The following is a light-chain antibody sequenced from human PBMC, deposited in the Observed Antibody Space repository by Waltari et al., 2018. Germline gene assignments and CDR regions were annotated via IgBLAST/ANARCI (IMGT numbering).Light chain of an antibody. Sequence: EIVLTQSPATLSLSPGGRATLSCRASQSASSYLAWSQQKPGQAPRLLIYDASTRATGIPARFSGSGSGTDFTLTISSLEPEDFAVYYCQQRSNWPPRTFGQGTRLDIK. CDR3: QQRSNWPPRT. J-gene: IGKJ5*01. V-gene: IGKV3-11*01. CDR2: DAS. CDR1: QSASSY.